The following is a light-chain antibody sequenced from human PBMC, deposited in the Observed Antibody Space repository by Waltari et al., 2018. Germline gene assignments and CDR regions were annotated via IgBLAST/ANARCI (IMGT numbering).Light chain of an antibody. CDR2: VKSDGSH. CDR1: SGHTSFA. Sequence: QLVLTQSPSASASLGASVKFTCSLSSGHTSFAIARHQQQTGKGPRYLMTVKSDGSHKKGDGIPDRFSGSSSGAERYLTVSSLQSEDEADYYCQTWGTDIVVFGGGTKLTVL. J-gene: IGLJ3*02. V-gene: IGLV4-69*01. CDR3: QTWGTDIVV.